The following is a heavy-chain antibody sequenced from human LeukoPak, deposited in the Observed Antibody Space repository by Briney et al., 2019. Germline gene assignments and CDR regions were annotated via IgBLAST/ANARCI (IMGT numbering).Heavy chain of an antibody. V-gene: IGHV1-69*05. Sequence: SVKVSCKASGGTFSSYAISWVRQAPGQGLEWMGGIIPIFGTANYAQKFQGRVTITTDESTSTAYMELSSLRSEDTAVYYCARGRYYYGSGSYYNADDYYYYMDVWGKGTTVTVSS. CDR2: IIPIFGTA. CDR3: ARGRYYYGSGSYYNADDYYYYMDV. D-gene: IGHD3-10*01. J-gene: IGHJ6*03. CDR1: GGTFSSYA.